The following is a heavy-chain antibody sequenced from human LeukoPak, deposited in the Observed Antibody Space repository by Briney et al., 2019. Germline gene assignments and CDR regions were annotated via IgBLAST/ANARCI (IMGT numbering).Heavy chain of an antibody. CDR1: GFTFSSYG. V-gene: IGHV3-23*01. D-gene: IGHD3-9*01. Sequence: GGSLRLSCAASGFTFSSYGMSWVRQAPGKGLEWVSSISSSDTTYFADSVKGRFTISRDNSKNTLYLQMNSLRAEDTAVYYCANIMLNFDWLLYDYYYYGMDVWGQGTTVTVSS. J-gene: IGHJ6*02. CDR2: ISSSDTT. CDR3: ANIMLNFDWLLYDYYYYGMDV.